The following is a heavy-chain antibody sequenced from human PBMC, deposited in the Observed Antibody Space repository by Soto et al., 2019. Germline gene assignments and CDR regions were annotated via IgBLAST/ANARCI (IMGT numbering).Heavy chain of an antibody. D-gene: IGHD1-20*01. CDR2: ISWNSGSI. Sequence: PVGSLRLSCAASGFTFDDYAMHWVRQAPGKGLEWVSGISWNSGSIGYADSVKGRFTISRDNAKNSLYLQMNSLRAEDTALYYCAKDTGNWNYIDYWGQGTLVTVSS. CDR3: AKDTGNWNYIDY. V-gene: IGHV3-9*01. J-gene: IGHJ4*02. CDR1: GFTFDDYA.